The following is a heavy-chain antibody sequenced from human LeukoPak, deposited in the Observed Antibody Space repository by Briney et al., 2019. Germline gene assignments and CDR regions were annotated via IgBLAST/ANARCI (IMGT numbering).Heavy chain of an antibody. J-gene: IGHJ4*02. CDR1: GFIFGDYD. CDR3: ARGQSFDWLTHEY. CDR2: ISSSSSYI. Sequence: GGSLRLTCAASGFIFGDYDMNWVRQAPGKGLEWVSVISSSSSYIYYADSVRGRFTISRDNAKNLLYLQMNSLRAEDTAVYYCARGQSFDWLTHEYWGQGTLVTVSS. D-gene: IGHD3-9*01. V-gene: IGHV3-21*01.